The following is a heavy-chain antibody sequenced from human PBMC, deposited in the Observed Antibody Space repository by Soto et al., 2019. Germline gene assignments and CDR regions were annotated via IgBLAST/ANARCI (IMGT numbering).Heavy chain of an antibody. Sequence: QVQLQESGRRLLKPSQTLSLTCTVSGGSVNSGGDSWHWIRQAPGKGLQWLGYIYYTGRTSYNPSLQSRITISIDTSKNQFSLQINSVTIADTAVYFCARARALLRAADYWGQGIQVIVSS. CDR2: IYYTGRT. V-gene: IGHV4-30-4*01. CDR1: GGSVNSGGDS. D-gene: IGHD6-25*01. J-gene: IGHJ4*02. CDR3: ARARALLRAADY.